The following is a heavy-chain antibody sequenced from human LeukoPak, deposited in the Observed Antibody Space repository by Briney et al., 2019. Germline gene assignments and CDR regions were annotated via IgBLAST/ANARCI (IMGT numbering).Heavy chain of an antibody. D-gene: IGHD3-10*01. J-gene: IGHJ6*03. V-gene: IGHV3-53*01. Sequence: GGSLRLSCVASGFTVSSNYMSWVRQAPGKGLEWVSAIYSGGSTYYADSVKGRFTISRDNSKNTLYLQMNSLRAEDTAVYYCASGSGSYRTPYYYMDVWGTGTTVTVSS. CDR3: ASGSGSYRTPYYYMDV. CDR1: GFTVSSNY. CDR2: IYSGGST.